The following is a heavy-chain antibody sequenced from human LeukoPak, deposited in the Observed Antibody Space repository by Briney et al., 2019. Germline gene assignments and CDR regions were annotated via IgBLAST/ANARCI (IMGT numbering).Heavy chain of an antibody. V-gene: IGHV3-23*01. J-gene: IGHJ4*02. CDR3: AKDRRTFGGVIVREYYLDY. D-gene: IGHD3-16*02. CDR2: ISGSVGST. Sequence: GGSLRLSCAASEFTFSSYAMAWVRQAPGNGLEWVSTISGSVGSTYYADSVKGRFTISRDNFKNTLYLQMNSLRAEDTAVYYCAKDRRTFGGVIVREYYLDYWGQGTLVTVSS. CDR1: EFTFSSYA.